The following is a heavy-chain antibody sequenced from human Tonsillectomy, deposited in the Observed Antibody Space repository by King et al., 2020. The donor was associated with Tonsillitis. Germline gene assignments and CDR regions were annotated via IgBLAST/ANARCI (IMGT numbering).Heavy chain of an antibody. CDR2: IRSKANSYAT. V-gene: IGHV3-73*02. Sequence: VQLVESGGGLVQPGGSLKLSCAASGFTFIGSDMHWVRQASGRGLEWVGHIRSKANSYATAYASSVKGRVNISRDDSKNTAYLQMNSLKTEDTAMYYCTRHGGSYYGVDYWGQGTLVTVSS. CDR1: GFTFIGSD. J-gene: IGHJ4*02. D-gene: IGHD1-26*01. CDR3: TRHGGSYYGVDY.